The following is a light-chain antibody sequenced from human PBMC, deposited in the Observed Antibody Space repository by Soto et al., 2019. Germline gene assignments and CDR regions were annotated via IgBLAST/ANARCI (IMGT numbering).Light chain of an antibody. Sequence: DIQMTQSPSTLSGSVGDRVTITCRASQTISSWLAWYQQKPGKAPKLLIYKASTLKSGVPSRFSGSGSGTEFTLTISSLQSEDFAVYYCQQYHNWPAFGQGTKV. CDR1: QTISSW. V-gene: IGKV1-5*03. J-gene: IGKJ1*01. CDR2: KAS. CDR3: QQYHNWPA.